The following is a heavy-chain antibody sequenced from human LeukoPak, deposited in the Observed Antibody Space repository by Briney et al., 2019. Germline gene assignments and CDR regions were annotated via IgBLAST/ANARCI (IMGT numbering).Heavy chain of an antibody. CDR1: GGSLSSGSYY. J-gene: IGHJ4*02. CDR3: ARSGSGYLRYYFDY. D-gene: IGHD5-12*01. Sequence: SETLSLTCTVSGGSLSSGSYYWSWIRQPAGKGLEWIGSMYSSGSTYYNPSLKSRVTISVDTSKNQFSLKLSSVTAADTAVYYCARSGSGYLRYYFDYWGQGTLVTVSS. CDR2: MYSSGST. V-gene: IGHV4-39*07.